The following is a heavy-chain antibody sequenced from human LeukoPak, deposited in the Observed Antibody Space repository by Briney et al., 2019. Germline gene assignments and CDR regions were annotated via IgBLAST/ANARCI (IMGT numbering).Heavy chain of an antibody. Sequence: ASVKVSCKASGYTFTSYYVHWVRQAPGEGLEWMGIINPSGGSTIYAQKFQGRVTMTWDMSTSTVYMELSSPRSEDTAVYYCARSHYSRGWEYFDYWGQGTLVTVSS. J-gene: IGHJ4*02. CDR2: INPSGGST. V-gene: IGHV1-46*01. D-gene: IGHD6-19*01. CDR3: ARSHYSRGWEYFDY. CDR1: GYTFTSYY.